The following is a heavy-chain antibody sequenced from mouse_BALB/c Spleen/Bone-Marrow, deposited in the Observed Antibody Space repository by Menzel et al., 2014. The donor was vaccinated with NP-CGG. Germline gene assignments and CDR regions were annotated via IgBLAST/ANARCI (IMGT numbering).Heavy chain of an antibody. D-gene: IGHD2-3*01. CDR3: ARRWLPYAMDY. V-gene: IGHV1-14*01. Sequence: LQHSDPERVKPGASVKMSCKASGYPFPSCIMHWGKQKPGQGLEWIGYINPYNDGTKYNEKFKGKATLTSDKSSSSAYMELSSLTSEDSAVYYCARRWLPYAMDYWGQGTSVTVSS. J-gene: IGHJ4*01. CDR2: INPYNDGT. CDR1: GYPFPSCI.